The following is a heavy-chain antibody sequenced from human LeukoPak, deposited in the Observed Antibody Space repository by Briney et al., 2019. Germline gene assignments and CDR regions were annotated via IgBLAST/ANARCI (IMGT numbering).Heavy chain of an antibody. CDR1: GFTFSSYA. V-gene: IGHV3-23*01. Sequence: PGGSLRLSCAASGFTFSSYAISWVRQAPGKGLEWVSTISGSGGTTYYADSVKGRFTISRDNSKNTLYLQMNSLRAEDTAVYYCASPQIATFAYWGQGALVTVSS. D-gene: IGHD3-16*01. CDR3: ASPQIATFAY. CDR2: ISGSGGTT. J-gene: IGHJ4*02.